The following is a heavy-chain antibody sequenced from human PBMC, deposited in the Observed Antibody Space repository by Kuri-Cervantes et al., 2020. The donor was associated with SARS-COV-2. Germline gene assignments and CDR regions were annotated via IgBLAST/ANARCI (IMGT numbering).Heavy chain of an antibody. CDR3: AREEGGELGEAFDY. Sequence: GESLKTSCAASGFTFSGYSMNWIRQAPGKGLEWVASIDSSSYYIYHADSVKGRLTISRDNARTSLYLQMNSLKPEDTAVYYCAREEGGELGEAFDYWGQGTPVTVSS. CDR2: IDSSSYYI. V-gene: IGHV3-21*01. D-gene: IGHD7-27*01. J-gene: IGHJ4*02. CDR1: GFTFSGYS.